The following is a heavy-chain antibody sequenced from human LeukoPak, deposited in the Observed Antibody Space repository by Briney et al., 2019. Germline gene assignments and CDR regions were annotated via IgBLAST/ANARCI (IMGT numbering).Heavy chain of an antibody. V-gene: IGHV3-33*01. CDR3: ARETGIIGRDSRVDY. Sequence: XVXIIRYDGSEKYYAASVEGRFTISKDNSRDTLYLEMDSLRVDDTAVYYCARETGIIGRDSRVDYWGQGALVTVSS. D-gene: IGHD1-14*01. J-gene: IGHJ4*02. CDR2: IRYDGSEK.